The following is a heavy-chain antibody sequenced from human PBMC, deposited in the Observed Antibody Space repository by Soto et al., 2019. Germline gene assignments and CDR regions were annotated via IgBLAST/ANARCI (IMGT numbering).Heavy chain of an antibody. CDR2: ISSGSSDT. Sequence: GGSLRFSCEASGFTLSRVSMHWVRQVPGKGLEWVASISSGSSDTWYADSVKGRLIISRDDAQNSLISQMNTLRPESTAMYYCARVAYWGPGTQVTVSS. CDR1: GFTLSRVS. CDR3: ARVAY. J-gene: IGHJ4*02. V-gene: IGHV3-21*01.